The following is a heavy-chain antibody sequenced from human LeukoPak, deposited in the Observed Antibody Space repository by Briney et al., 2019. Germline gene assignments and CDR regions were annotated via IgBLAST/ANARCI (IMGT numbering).Heavy chain of an antibody. CDR1: GGTFTSYA. CDR2: IIPIFGIA. J-gene: IGHJ5*02. D-gene: IGHD1-26*01. V-gene: IGHV1-69*04. CDR3: ARDLSGSST. Sequence: ASVKVSCRASGGTFTSYAISWVRQVPGQGLEWMGRIIPIFGIANYAQKFQGRVTITADKSTSTAYMELSSLRSEDTAVYYCARDLSGSSTWGQGTLVTVSS.